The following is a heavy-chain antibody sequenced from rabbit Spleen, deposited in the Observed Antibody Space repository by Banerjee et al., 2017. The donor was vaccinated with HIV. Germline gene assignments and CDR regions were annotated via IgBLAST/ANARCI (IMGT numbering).Heavy chain of an antibody. CDR3: ARGPWVKDNNGNSYASRLNL. CDR2: IFGGSGGNT. CDR1: GFTISSSYW. J-gene: IGHJ4*01. D-gene: IGHD8-1*01. V-gene: IGHV1S40*01. Sequence: QSLEESGGDLVKPGASLTLTCTASGFTISSSYWMCWVRQAPAKGLEWIACIFGGSGGNTYYASWAKGRFTISKTSTTVTLQMTSLTAADTATYFCARGPWVKDNNGNSYASRLNLWGPGTLVTVS.